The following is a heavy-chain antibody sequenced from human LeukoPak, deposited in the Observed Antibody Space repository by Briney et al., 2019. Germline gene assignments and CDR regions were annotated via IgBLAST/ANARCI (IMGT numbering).Heavy chain of an antibody. CDR3: ARGSFGAGVGATMDDACDI. CDR2: ISGSGGST. D-gene: IGHD1-26*01. Sequence: GGSLRLSCAASGFTFSSYAMSWVRQAPGKGLEWVSAISGSGGSTYYADSVKGRFTISRDNFKNTLYVQMNSLRAEDTAVYYCARGSFGAGVGATMDDACDIWGQGTMVTVSS. V-gene: IGHV3-23*01. J-gene: IGHJ3*02. CDR1: GFTFSSYA.